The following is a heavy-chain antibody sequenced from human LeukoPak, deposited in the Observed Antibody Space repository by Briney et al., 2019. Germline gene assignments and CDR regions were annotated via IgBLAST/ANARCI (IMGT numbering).Heavy chain of an antibody. CDR1: GGSISSSNW. Sequence: SETLSLTCAVSGGSISSSNWWSWVRQPPGKGLEWIGEIYHSGSTNYNPSLKSRVTISVDTSKNQFSLKLSSVTAADTAVYYCARGGWNKFDYWGQGTLVTVSS. CDR3: ARGGWNKFDY. J-gene: IGHJ4*02. V-gene: IGHV4-4*02. CDR2: IYHSGST. D-gene: IGHD3-22*01.